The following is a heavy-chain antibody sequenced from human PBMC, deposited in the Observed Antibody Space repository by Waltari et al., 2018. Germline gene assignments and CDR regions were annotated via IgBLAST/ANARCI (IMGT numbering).Heavy chain of an antibody. V-gene: IGHV1-8*03. J-gene: IGHJ6*02. CDR2: MNPNSGNT. CDR3: ARDVAAAYYYYGMDV. Sequence: QVQLVQSGAEVKKPGASVKVSCKASGYTFTSYDLNWVRQATGQGLEWMGWMNPNSGNTGYAQKFQGRVTITRNTSISTAYMELSSLRSEDTAVYYCARDVAAAYYYYGMDVWGQGTTVTVSS. CDR1: GYTFTSYD. D-gene: IGHD6-13*01.